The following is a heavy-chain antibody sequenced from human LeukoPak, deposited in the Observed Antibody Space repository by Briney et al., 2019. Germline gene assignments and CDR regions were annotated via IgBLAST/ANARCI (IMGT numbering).Heavy chain of an antibody. CDR3: ARSVIAVAGYDAFDI. J-gene: IGHJ3*02. D-gene: IGHD6-19*01. CDR2: ISSRSFTI. Sequence: GGSLRLSCAASGFTFSSYSMNWVRQAPGKGLDWVSYISSRSFTIYYADSVKGRFTISRDNAKNSLYLEMNSLRDEDTAVYYCARSVIAVAGYDAFDIWGQGTVVTVSS. V-gene: IGHV3-48*02. CDR1: GFTFSSYS.